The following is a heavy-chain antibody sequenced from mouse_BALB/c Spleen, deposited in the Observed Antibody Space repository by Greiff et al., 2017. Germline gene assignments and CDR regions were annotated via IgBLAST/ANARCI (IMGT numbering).Heavy chain of an antibody. V-gene: IGHV5-17*02. CDR2: ISSGSSTI. Sequence: EVQRVESGGGLVQPGGSRKLSCAASGFTFSSFGMHWVRQAPEKGLEWVAYISSGSSTIYYADTVKGRFTISRDNPKNTLFLQMTSLRSEDTAMYYCARWDYRNAMDYWGQGTSVTVSS. J-gene: IGHJ4*01. CDR3: ARWDYRNAMDY. D-gene: IGHD2-13*01. CDR1: GFTFSSFG.